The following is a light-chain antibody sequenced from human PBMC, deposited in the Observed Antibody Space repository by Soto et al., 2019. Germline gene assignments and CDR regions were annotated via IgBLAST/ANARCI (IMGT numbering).Light chain of an antibody. V-gene: IGLV1-40*01. CDR3: QSYDSRLSGYV. CDR1: SSNIGAGYD. Sequence: QSVLTQPPSVSGAAGQGVTISCTGSSSNIGAGYDVHWYQQLPGTAPKLLIYGNSNRPSGVPDRFSGSKSGTSASLAITGLQAEDEADYYCQSYDSRLSGYVFGTGTKVTVL. J-gene: IGLJ1*01. CDR2: GNS.